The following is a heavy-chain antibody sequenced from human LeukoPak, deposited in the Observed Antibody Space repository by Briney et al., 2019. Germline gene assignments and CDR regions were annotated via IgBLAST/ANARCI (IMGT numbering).Heavy chain of an antibody. CDR1: GGSFSSGSYY. Sequence: SETLSLTCTVSGGSFSSGSYYWSWIRQPPGKGLEWIGYIYYSGSTNYNPSLKSRVTISVDTPKNQFSLKLSSVTAADTAVYFCARGRINSSGYFDYWGQGTLVTVSS. J-gene: IGHJ4*02. V-gene: IGHV4-61*01. CDR2: IYYSGST. CDR3: ARGRINSSGYFDY. D-gene: IGHD6-19*01.